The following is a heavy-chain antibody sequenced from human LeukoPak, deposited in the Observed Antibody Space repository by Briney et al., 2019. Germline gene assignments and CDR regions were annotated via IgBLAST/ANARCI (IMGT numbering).Heavy chain of an antibody. D-gene: IGHD3-22*01. V-gene: IGHV1-2*02. CDR2: INPNSGGT. CDR3: ARVYYYDSSGYSRAFDI. J-gene: IGHJ3*02. Sequence: ASVKVSCKASGYTFTSYYMHWVRQAPGQGLEWMGWINPNSGGTNYAQKFQGRVTMTRDTSISTAYMELSRLRSDDTAVYYCARVYYYDSSGYSRAFDIWGQGTMVTVSS. CDR1: GYTFTSYY.